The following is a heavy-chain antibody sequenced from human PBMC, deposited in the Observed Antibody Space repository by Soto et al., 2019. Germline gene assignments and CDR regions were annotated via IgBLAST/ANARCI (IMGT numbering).Heavy chain of an antibody. CDR2: ISYDGSNK. D-gene: IGHD6-19*01. CDR1: RFTFSIYG. Sequence: QPGGSLRLSFAASRFTFSIYGMHWVRQAPGPGPEWVVVISYDGSNKYYADSAKGRFTISRDNSQNTLYLQMNRLRAEDTAVYYWAKDSAVGGTPPSYYYGMDVWGQGTTVTVS. CDR3: AKDSAVGGTPPSYYYGMDV. J-gene: IGHJ6*02. V-gene: IGHV3-30*18.